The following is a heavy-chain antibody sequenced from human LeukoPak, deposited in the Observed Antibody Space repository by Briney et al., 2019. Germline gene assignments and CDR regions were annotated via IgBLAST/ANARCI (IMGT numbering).Heavy chain of an antibody. D-gene: IGHD6-19*01. V-gene: IGHV1-2*06. CDR2: INPNSGGT. Sequence: ASVKVSCKASGYTFTGYYMHWVRQAPGQGLERMGRINPNSGGTNYSQKVQGRVTMTRDTSISTAYMELSRLRSDDTAVYYCARARIAVAGTLNWFDPWGQGTLVTVSS. CDR3: ARARIAVAGTLNWFDP. J-gene: IGHJ5*02. CDR1: GYTFTGYY.